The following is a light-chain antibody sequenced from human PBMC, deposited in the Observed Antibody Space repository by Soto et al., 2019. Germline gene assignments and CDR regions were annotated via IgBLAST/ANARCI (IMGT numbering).Light chain of an antibody. CDR3: QQYGSYWS. Sequence: DIQMTQSPSTLSASVGDRVTITCRASQSITTWLAWHQQKPGKAPNLLIYDASILESGVPPRFSGSGSGTEFTLTISSLQPDDFATYYCQQYGSYWSFGQGTKVEIE. CDR1: QSITTW. CDR2: DAS. J-gene: IGKJ1*01. V-gene: IGKV1-5*01.